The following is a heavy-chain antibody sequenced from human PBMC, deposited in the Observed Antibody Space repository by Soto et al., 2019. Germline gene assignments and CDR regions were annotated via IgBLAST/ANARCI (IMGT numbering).Heavy chain of an antibody. V-gene: IGHV3-7*01. D-gene: IGHD4-17*01. J-gene: IGHJ3*02. CDR1: GFTFSSYW. CDR3: ARGWIAYGDPDDAFDI. CDR2: IKQDGSEK. Sequence: GGSLRLSCAASGFTFSSYWMSWVRQAPGKGLEWVANIKQDGSEKYYVDSVKGRFTIPRDNAKNSLYLQMNSLRAEDTAVYYCARGWIAYGDPDDAFDIWGQGTTVTVSS.